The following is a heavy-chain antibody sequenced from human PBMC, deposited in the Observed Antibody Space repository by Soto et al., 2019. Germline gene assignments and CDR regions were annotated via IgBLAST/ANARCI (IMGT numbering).Heavy chain of an antibody. D-gene: IGHD3-10*01. Sequence: EVHLVESGGGLVQPGGSLRLSCAASGFTFSTYSMNWVRQAPGKGLEWVSYISSSSSTIYYADSVKGRVTISRDNDKNSLSLQMNSLRDEDTAVYYCARVPGTYGAYGMDVWGQGTTVTVSS. CDR3: ARVPGTYGAYGMDV. CDR2: ISSSSSTI. V-gene: IGHV3-48*02. CDR1: GFTFSTYS. J-gene: IGHJ6*02.